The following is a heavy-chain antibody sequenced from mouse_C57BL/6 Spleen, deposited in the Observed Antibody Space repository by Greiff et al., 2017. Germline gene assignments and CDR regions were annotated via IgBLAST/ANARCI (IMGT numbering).Heavy chain of an antibody. CDR2: ISSGSSTI. D-gene: IGHD4-1*01. V-gene: IGHV5-17*01. J-gene: IGHJ2*01. CDR3: ARTVAGHPLGPFDY. CDR1: GFTFSDYG. Sequence: EVNVVESGGGLVKPGGSLKLSCAASGFTFSDYGMHWVRQAPEKGLEWVAYISSGSSTIYYADTVKGRFTISRDNAKTTLFLQMTSLRSEDTAMYYCARTVAGHPLGPFDYWGQGTTLTVSS.